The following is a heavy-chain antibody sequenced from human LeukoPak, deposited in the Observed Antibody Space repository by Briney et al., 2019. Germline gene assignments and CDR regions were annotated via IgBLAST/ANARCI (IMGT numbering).Heavy chain of an antibody. CDR2: SYKSGST. Sequence: PSETLSLTCTVSGGSISSGDDCWSWIRQPPGKGLEWIGFSYKSGSTYYNPSLKSRLTISVDTSKNQFSLKLNSVTAADTAVYYCARVIRTVTTSNYYFDYWGQGILVTVSP. CDR3: ARVIRTVTTSNYYFDY. CDR1: GGSISSGDDC. D-gene: IGHD4-17*01. J-gene: IGHJ4*02. V-gene: IGHV4-30-4*01.